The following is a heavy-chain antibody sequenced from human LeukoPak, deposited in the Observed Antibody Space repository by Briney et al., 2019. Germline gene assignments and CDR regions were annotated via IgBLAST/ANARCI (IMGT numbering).Heavy chain of an antibody. Sequence: GGSLRLPCAASGFTFSSHWMNWVRQAPGKGLEWVANINQDGSEKYYVDSVKGRFTISRDNAKNSLYLQMNSLRAEDTAVYYCARGRFCSGGRCYSDYWGQGSLVTVSS. CDR3: ARGRFCSGGRCYSDY. J-gene: IGHJ4*02. CDR2: INQDGSEK. D-gene: IGHD2-15*01. CDR1: GFTFSSHW. V-gene: IGHV3-7*04.